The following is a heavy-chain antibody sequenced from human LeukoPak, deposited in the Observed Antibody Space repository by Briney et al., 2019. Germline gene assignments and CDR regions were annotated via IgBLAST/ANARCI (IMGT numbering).Heavy chain of an antibody. CDR2: ISYDGSNK. V-gene: IGHV3-30*04. D-gene: IGHD5-12*01. CDR3: ARMYSGYDSYFDY. Sequence: GGSLRLSCGASGFTFSSYAMHWVRQAPGKGLEWVAVISYDGSNKYYADSVKGRFTISRDNSKNTLYLQMNSLRAEDTAVYYCARMYSGYDSYFDYWGQGTLVTVSS. J-gene: IGHJ4*02. CDR1: GFTFSSYA.